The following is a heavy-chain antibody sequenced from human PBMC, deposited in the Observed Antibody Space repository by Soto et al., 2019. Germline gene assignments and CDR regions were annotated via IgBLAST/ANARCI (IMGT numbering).Heavy chain of an antibody. V-gene: IGHV4-31*03. CDR3: ARGGAYSDY. CDR1: GGSISSGGYH. Sequence: QVQLQESGPGLVKPSQTLSLTCTVSGGSISSGGYHWSWIRQHPGKGLEWIGYIYYSGNTDYNPSLKSRITISVDTSNNQFSLKRNSVTAADTAIYYCARGGAYSDYWGQGTLVTVSP. CDR2: IYYSGNT. J-gene: IGHJ4*02.